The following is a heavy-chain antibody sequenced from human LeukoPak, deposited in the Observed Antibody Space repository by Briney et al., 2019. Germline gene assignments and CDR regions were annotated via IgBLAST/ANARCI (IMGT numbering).Heavy chain of an antibody. CDR3: AGGNYDFWSGNFDY. V-gene: IGHV1-69*13. CDR1: GGTFSSYA. J-gene: IGHJ4*02. Sequence: ASVKVSCKASGGTFSSYAISWVRQAPGQGLEWMGGIIPIFGTANYAQKFQGSVTITADESTSTAYMELSSLRSEDTAVYYCAGGNYDFWSGNFDYWGQGALVTVSS. D-gene: IGHD3-3*01. CDR2: IIPIFGTA.